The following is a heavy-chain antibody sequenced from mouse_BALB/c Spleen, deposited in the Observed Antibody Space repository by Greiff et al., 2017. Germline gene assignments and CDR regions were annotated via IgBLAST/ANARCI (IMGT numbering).Heavy chain of an antibody. CDR2: ISSGSSTI. CDR1: GFTFSSFG. D-gene: IGHD2-14*01. Sequence: LVESGGGLVQPGGSRKLSCAASGFTFSSFGMHWVRQAPEKGLEWVAYISSGSSTIYYADTVKGRFTISRDNPKNTLFLQMTSLRSEDTAMYYCARYYRYDVAYYYAMDYWGQGTAVTVSS. J-gene: IGHJ4*01. V-gene: IGHV5-17*02. CDR3: ARYYRYDVAYYYAMDY.